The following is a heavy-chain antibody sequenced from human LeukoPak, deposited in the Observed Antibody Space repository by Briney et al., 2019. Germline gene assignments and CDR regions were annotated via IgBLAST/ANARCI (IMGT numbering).Heavy chain of an antibody. CDR3: ARGIGYGHYYYGMDV. CDR1: GYTFTSYY. J-gene: IGHJ6*02. D-gene: IGHD4-17*01. V-gene: IGHV1-2*02. CDR2: INPNSGGT. Sequence: ASVKVSCKASGYTFTSYYMHWVRQAPGQGLEWMGWINPNSGGTNYAQKFQGRVTMTRDTSISTAYMELSRLRSDDTAVYYCARGIGYGHYYYGMDVWGQGTTVTVSS.